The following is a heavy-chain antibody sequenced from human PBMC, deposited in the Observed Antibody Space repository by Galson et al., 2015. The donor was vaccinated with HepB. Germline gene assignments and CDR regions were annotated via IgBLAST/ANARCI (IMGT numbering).Heavy chain of an antibody. J-gene: IGHJ3*02. Sequence: SVKVSCKGSGYTFASYGLSWVRQAPGQGLEWMGWISTYNGNINYAQNLQGRVTMTTDTSTSTAYMELRSLRSDDTAVYYCARVYRISMIVVTYAFGIWGQGTMVTVSS. CDR2: ISTYNGNI. V-gene: IGHV1-18*01. CDR3: ARVYRISMIVVTYAFGI. CDR1: GYTFASYG. D-gene: IGHD3-22*01.